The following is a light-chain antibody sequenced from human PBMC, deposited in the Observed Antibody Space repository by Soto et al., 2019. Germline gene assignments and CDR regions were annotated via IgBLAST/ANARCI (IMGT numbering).Light chain of an antibody. J-gene: IGLJ1*01. CDR2: EVS. CDR1: SSDVGAYNY. V-gene: IGLV2-14*03. CDR3: SSYISSSTLV. Sequence: QSALTQPASVSGSPGQSITISCTRASSDVGAYNYVSWYQQHPGKAPKLMIYEVSNRPSGVSNRFSGSKSGNTASLTISGLQAEDEADYYCSSYISSSTLVFGTGTKVTVL.